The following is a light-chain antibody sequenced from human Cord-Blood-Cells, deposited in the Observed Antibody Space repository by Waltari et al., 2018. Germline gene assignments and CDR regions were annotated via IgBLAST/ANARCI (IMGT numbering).Light chain of an antibody. J-gene: IGLJ1*01. CDR3: CSYAGSSTPYV. CDR1: SSDVGSYNL. Sequence: QSALTQPASVSGSPGQSLTISCTGTSSDVGSYNLVSWYQQHPGKAPKLMSYEVSTRPSGVSNRFSGSKSGNTASLTIAELQAEDEADYYCCSYAGSSTPYVFGTGTKVTVL. V-gene: IGLV2-23*02. CDR2: EVS.